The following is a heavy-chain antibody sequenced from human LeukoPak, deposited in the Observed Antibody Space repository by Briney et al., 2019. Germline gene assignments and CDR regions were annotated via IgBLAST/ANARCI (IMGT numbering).Heavy chain of an antibody. D-gene: IGHD1-7*01. CDR2: IYSGGST. V-gene: IGHV3-66*01. CDR1: GFTVRSNY. J-gene: IGHJ4*02. Sequence: PGGSLRLSCAASGFTVRSNYMSWVRQAPGKGLEWVSVIYSGGSTYYADSVKGRFTISRDNSKNTLYLQMNSLRAEDTAVYYCARDATGTCYFDYWGQGTLVTVSS. CDR3: ARDATGTCYFDY.